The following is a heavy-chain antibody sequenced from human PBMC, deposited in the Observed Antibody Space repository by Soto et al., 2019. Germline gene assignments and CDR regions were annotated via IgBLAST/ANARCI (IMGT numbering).Heavy chain of an antibody. Sequence: PGGSLRLSCAASGFTFSSYAMHWVRQAPGKGLEWVAVISYDGSNKYYADSVKGRFTISRDNSKNTLYLQMNSLRAEDTAVYYCAGVEYSSSWYSGYYYGMDVWGQGATVTVSS. V-gene: IGHV3-30-3*01. D-gene: IGHD6-13*01. CDR2: ISYDGSNK. CDR1: GFTFSSYA. J-gene: IGHJ6*02. CDR3: AGVEYSSSWYSGYYYGMDV.